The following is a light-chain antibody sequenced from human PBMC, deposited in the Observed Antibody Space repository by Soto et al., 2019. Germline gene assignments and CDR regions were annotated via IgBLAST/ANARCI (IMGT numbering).Light chain of an antibody. J-gene: IGKJ3*01. CDR2: DAS. Sequence: DIQMTQSPSSLSASVGDRVTITCQASQDISNYLNWYQQKPGQAPKLLIYDASNLETGVPSRFSGSGSGTDFTFTISSLQPKDIATYYCQQYDNLPLTFGPGTKVDIK. CDR1: QDISNY. CDR3: QQYDNLPLT. V-gene: IGKV1-33*01.